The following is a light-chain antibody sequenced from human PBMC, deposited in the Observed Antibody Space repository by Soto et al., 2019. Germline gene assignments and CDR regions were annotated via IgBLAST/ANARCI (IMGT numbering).Light chain of an antibody. CDR3: QQSYITPYT. V-gene: IGKV1-39*01. Sequence: DIQMTQSPSSLSASVGDTVTITCRASQSISVHLNWYQQKSGKVPKLLIYAASNLQSGVPSRFSGSGSETDFALTISSLQPEDFATYYCQQSYITPYTFGQGTKLEIK. CDR2: AAS. CDR1: QSISVH. J-gene: IGKJ2*01.